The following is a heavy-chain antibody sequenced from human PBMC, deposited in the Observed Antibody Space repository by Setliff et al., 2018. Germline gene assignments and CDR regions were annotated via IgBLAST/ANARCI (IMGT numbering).Heavy chain of an antibody. V-gene: IGHV1-46*01. CDR1: GYTFTNHY. Sequence: ASVKVSCKASGYTFTNHYMHWVRQAPGQGLEWMGMINPGGGSTTYAQKFQGRVTMTRDTSTSTVYMELKNLRTDDTAVYYCARSSGPRVVLAADFDSWGQGTLVTVSS. CDR2: INPGGGST. CDR3: ARSSGPRVVLAADFDS. D-gene: IGHD3-9*01. J-gene: IGHJ4*02.